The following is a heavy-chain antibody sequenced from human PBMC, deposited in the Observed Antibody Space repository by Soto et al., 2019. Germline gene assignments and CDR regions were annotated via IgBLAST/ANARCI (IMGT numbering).Heavy chain of an antibody. V-gene: IGHV1-18*01. CDR1: GYTFTSYG. CDR3: ARVSDKGPGEVIIRDFYYYMDV. J-gene: IGHJ6*03. Sequence: APVKVSCKASGYTFTSYGISWVRQAPGQGLEWMGWISAYNGNTNYAQKLQGRVTMTTDTSTSTAYMELRSLRSDDTAVYYCARVSDKGPGEVIIRDFYYYMDVWGKGTTVTVSS. CDR2: ISAYNGNT. D-gene: IGHD3-3*01.